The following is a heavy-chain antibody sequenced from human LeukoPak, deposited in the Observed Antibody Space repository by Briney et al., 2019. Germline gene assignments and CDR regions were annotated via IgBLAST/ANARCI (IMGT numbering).Heavy chain of an antibody. CDR3: ARGETVYGGAIVY. V-gene: IGHV1-2*02. CDR2: INPNSVGT. J-gene: IGHJ4*02. CDR1: GFDISLPY. Sequence: ASMHVRCTASGFDISLPYMHWVGRAPGPGLAWMGCINPNSVGTKYAQKFQGGVTLTRDTSISTAYMELSRLRSDDTAVYYCARGETVYGGAIVYWGQGTLVTVSS. D-gene: IGHD3-16*02.